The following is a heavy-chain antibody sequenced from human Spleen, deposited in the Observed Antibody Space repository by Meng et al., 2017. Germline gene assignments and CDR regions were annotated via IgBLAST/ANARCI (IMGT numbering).Heavy chain of an antibody. Sequence: GQLRQWGAGLLKPSETLSLTCVVSGGSFSDYYWSWIRQPPGKGLEWIGEINHSGSTNYNPSLERRATISVDTSQNNLSLKLSSVTAADSAVYYCARGPTTMAHDFDYWGQGTLVTVSS. CDR3: ARGPTTMAHDFDY. D-gene: IGHD4-11*01. V-gene: IGHV4-34*01. CDR2: INHSGST. J-gene: IGHJ4*02. CDR1: GGSFSDYY.